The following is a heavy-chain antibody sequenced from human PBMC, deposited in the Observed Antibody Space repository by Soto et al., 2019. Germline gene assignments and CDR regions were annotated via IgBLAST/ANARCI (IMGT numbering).Heavy chain of an antibody. CDR2: ISYDGSNK. V-gene: IGHV3-30*18. CDR3: AKLMVRGVIITSWNYYYGMDV. J-gene: IGHJ6*02. CDR1: GFTFSCYG. Sequence: GSLRVFCAASGFTFSCYGVHWVRQAPGKGLEWVAVISYDGSNKYYADSVKGRFTISRDNSKNTLYLQMNSLRAEDTAVYYCAKLMVRGVIITSWNYYYGMDVWGQGTTVTVSS. D-gene: IGHD3-10*01.